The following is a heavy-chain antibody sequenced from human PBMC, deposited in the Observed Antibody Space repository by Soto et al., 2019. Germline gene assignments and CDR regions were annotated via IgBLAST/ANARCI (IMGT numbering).Heavy chain of an antibody. V-gene: IGHV4-39*01. CDR1: GGSIINSNYY. D-gene: IGHD1-1*01. CDR2: IYYSGST. Sequence: PSETLFLTCTVSGGSIINSNYYWGWIRQPPGKGLEWIGSIYYSGSTYYNPSLKSRVTISVDTSKNQFSLKLSSVTAADTAVYYCARHGTGGYYYYYYMDVWGKGTTVTVSS. J-gene: IGHJ6*03. CDR3: ARHGTGGYYYYYYMDV.